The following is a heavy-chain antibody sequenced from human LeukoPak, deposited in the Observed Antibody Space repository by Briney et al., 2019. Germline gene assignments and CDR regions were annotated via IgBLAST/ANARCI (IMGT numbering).Heavy chain of an antibody. D-gene: IGHD2-15*01. V-gene: IGHV1-69*06. CDR1: GGTFSSYA. J-gene: IGHJ4*02. CDR2: IIPIFGTA. CDR3: ARLDCSGGSCYPRAHSGDY. Sequence: GASVKVSCKASGGTFSSYAIGWVRQAPGQGLEWMGGIIPIFGTANYAQKFQGRVTITADKSTSTAYMELSSLRSEDTAVYYCARLDCSGGSCYPRAHSGDYWGQGTLVTVSS.